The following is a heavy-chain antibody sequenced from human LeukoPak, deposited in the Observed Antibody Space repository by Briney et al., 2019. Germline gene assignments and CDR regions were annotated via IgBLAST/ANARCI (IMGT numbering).Heavy chain of an antibody. V-gene: IGHV1-8*01. CDR2: MNPKSGNT. CDR1: GYSFSSHD. Sequence: GASVKVSCKASGYSFSSHDINWVRQATGQGLEWMGWMNPKSGNTDHAQKFQGRVTMSRNTSISVAYLELSSLRSEDTAVYYCARGTYYYDSSGYDYWGQGTLVTVSS. J-gene: IGHJ4*02. CDR3: ARGTYYYDSSGYDY. D-gene: IGHD3-22*01.